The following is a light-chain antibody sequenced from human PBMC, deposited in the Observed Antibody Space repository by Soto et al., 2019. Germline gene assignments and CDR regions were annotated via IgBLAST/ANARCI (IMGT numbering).Light chain of an antibody. Sequence: DIQMTQSPSSLSASVGDRVTITCRASQGIYNYLAWYQQKPGKVPKLLIYAASTLQSGVPSRFSGSGSGTDFTLTISSLQPADVATYYCQKYNSAPLTCGGGTKVEIK. CDR2: AAS. CDR1: QGIYNY. J-gene: IGKJ4*01. V-gene: IGKV1-27*01. CDR3: QKYNSAPLT.